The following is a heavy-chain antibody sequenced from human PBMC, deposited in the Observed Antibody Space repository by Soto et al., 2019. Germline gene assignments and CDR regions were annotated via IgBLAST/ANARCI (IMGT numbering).Heavy chain of an antibody. CDR1: GFAFSTYA. D-gene: IGHD6-13*01. J-gene: IGHJ6*02. Sequence: PGGSLRLSCAAAGFAFSTYAMTWVRQAPGKGLEWFSVISGSGGSSYYAASVKGRFTISRENSKKTLFLQMNGRRAEATAVYYCAKATTQAAAVPHAYYNYGMDVWGQGTTVTVSS. CDR3: AKATTQAAAVPHAYYNYGMDV. CDR2: ISGSGGSS. V-gene: IGHV3-23*01.